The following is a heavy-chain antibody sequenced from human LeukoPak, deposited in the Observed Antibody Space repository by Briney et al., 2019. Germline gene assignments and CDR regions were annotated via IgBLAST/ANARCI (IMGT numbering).Heavy chain of an antibody. Sequence: AGGSLRLSCAASGFTFSSYSMNWVRQAPGKGLEWVSYISSSSSTIYYADSVKGRFTISRDNAKNSLDLQMNSLKVEDTAVYYCATPAAGPGAEYSLYWGQGTLVIVSS. CDR3: ATPAAGPGAEYSLY. D-gene: IGHD6-13*01. V-gene: IGHV3-48*04. J-gene: IGHJ1*01. CDR1: GFTFSSYS. CDR2: ISSSSSTI.